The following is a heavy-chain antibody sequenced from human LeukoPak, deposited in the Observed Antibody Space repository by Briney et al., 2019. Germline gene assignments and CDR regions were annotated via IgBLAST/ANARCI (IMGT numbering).Heavy chain of an antibody. Sequence: KASETLSLTCAVSGGSISSSNWWSWVRQPPGQGLEWIGEIYHSGSTNYNPSLKSRVTISVDKSKNQFSLKLSSVTAADTAVYYCASYVVGATSYYFDYWGQGTLVTVSS. V-gene: IGHV4-4*02. CDR2: IYHSGST. CDR1: GGSISSSNW. J-gene: IGHJ4*02. D-gene: IGHD1-26*01. CDR3: ASYVVGATSYYFDY.